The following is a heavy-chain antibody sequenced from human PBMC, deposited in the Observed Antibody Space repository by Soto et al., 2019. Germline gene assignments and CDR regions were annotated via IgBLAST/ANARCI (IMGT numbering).Heavy chain of an antibody. CDR2: INSDGSST. J-gene: IGHJ5*02. CDR1: GFTFSSYW. D-gene: IGHD3-3*01. Sequence: PGGSLRLSCAASGFTFSSYWMHWVRQAPGKGLVWVSRINSDGSSTSYADSVKGRFTISRDSAKNTLYLQMNSLRAEDTAVYYCARDPGITIFGVVIPSGFDPWGQGTLVNVSS. V-gene: IGHV3-74*01. CDR3: ARDPGITIFGVVIPSGFDP.